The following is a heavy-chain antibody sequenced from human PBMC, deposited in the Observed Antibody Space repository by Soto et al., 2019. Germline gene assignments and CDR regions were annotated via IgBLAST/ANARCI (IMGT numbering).Heavy chain of an antibody. Sequence: ASVKASCKASGGTISTSTFTCVRQAPGQGLEWMGRINPGNDNAKYSQKFQGRVTITRDTSASTAYMELSSLRSEDTAVYYCARGYCSGGSCYSVYFDYWGQGTLVTVSS. CDR1: GGTISTST. J-gene: IGHJ4*02. CDR2: INPGNDNA. V-gene: IGHV1-3*01. CDR3: ARGYCSGGSCYSVYFDY. D-gene: IGHD2-15*01.